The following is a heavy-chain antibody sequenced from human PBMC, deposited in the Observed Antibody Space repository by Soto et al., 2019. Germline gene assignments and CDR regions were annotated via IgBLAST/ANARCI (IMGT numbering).Heavy chain of an antibody. CDR1: DSTFSSYS. D-gene: IGHD2-2*02. V-gene: IGHV3-21*01. CDR2: MSSRSSVI. CDR3: LRGGRGYTKDDTLDI. Sequence: EVQLVESGGGLVKPGESLRLSCVASDSTFSSYSMNWVRQAPGRGLEWVSSMSSRSSVIFYAESMRGRFTISRDNAKNSLYLQMNSLRAEDTAVYYCLRGGRGYTKDDTLDIWGQGTMVTVSS. J-gene: IGHJ3*02.